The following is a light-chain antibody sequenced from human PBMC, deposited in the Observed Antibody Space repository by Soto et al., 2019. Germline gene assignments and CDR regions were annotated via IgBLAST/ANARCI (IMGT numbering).Light chain of an antibody. J-gene: IGKJ1*01. Sequence: EIVITQSPATLSVSPGESATLSCRATQSVSSRLAWYAPKPGQAPRLLIYGASTRETGVPARFSGSGAGPDCTRPISSLQSGDFEVDDCHQYNDWTRTFGRGTKVDIK. CDR3: HQYNDWTRT. CDR1: QSVSSR. CDR2: GAS. V-gene: IGKV3D-15*01.